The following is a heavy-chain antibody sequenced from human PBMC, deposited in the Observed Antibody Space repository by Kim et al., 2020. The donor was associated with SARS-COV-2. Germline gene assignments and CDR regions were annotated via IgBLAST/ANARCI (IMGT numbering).Heavy chain of an antibody. V-gene: IGHV4-59*01. CDR3: ATRGDSFYDY. Sequence: SETLSLTCTVSGDSINSYYWSWIRQPPGKGLEWIGYIYYSGSTNYNPSLKSRVTISVDTSRNQFSLKLSSVTAADTAVYYCATRGDSFYDYWGQGTLVTVSS. D-gene: IGHD3-10*01. CDR1: GDSINSYY. CDR2: IYYSGST. J-gene: IGHJ4*02.